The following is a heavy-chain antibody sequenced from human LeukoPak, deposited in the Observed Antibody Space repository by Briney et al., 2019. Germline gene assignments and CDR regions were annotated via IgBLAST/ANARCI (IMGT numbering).Heavy chain of an antibody. D-gene: IGHD3-22*01. CDR3: AKGRDFYYDTSGSLEY. J-gene: IGHJ4*02. V-gene: IGHV3-23*01. CDR1: GFTFSSYA. Sequence: TGGSLRLSCAAAGFTFSSYAMSWVRQAPGKGLEWVSAISGSGGSTYYADSVKGRFTISRDNSKNTLYLQMNSLRAEDTAVYYCAKGRDFYYDTSGSLEYWGQGTLVTVSS. CDR2: ISGSGGST.